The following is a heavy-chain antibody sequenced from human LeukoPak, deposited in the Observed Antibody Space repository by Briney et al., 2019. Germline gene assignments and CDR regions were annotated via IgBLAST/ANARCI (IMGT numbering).Heavy chain of an antibody. V-gene: IGHV3-23*01. Sequence: GGSLRLSCAASGFTFNNYAMSWVRQAPGKGLEWVSAITDSGGGTYHADSVKGRFTISRDNSMNTLYLQMNSLRAEDMAVYYCAKGSRSSRPYYFDFRGRGTLVTVSS. CDR3: AKGSRSSRPYYFDF. D-gene: IGHD3-10*01. CDR2: ITDSGGGT. CDR1: GFTFNNYA. J-gene: IGHJ4*02.